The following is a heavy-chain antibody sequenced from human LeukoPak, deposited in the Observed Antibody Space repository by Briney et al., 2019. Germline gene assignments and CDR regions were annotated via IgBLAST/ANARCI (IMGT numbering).Heavy chain of an antibody. J-gene: IGHJ5*02. CDR1: GGSISSGDYY. V-gene: IGHV4-30-4*01. D-gene: IGHD3-10*01. Sequence: PSETLSLTYTVSGGSISSGDYYWSWIRQPPGKGLEWIGYIYYSGSTYYNPSLKSRVTISVDTSKNQFSLKLSSVTAADTAVYYCARGPLRGVILPRWFDPWGQGTLVTVSS. CDR3: ARGPLRGVILPRWFDP. CDR2: IYYSGST.